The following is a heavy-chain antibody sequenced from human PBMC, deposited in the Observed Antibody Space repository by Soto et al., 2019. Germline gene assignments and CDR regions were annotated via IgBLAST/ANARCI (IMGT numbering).Heavy chain of an antibody. CDR2: ISDGGDLI. CDR3: AKRQGTGLAAKNFDF. V-gene: IGHV3-23*01. D-gene: IGHD2-15*01. Sequence: LRLSCAASGFPFSNHAMSWVRQAPGKGLEWVSGISDGGDLIYYADSVKGRFSMSRDNSENMLYLQMTNLRAEDTAIYFCAKRQGTGLAAKNFDFWGQGTLVTVSS. J-gene: IGHJ4*02. CDR1: GFPFSNHA.